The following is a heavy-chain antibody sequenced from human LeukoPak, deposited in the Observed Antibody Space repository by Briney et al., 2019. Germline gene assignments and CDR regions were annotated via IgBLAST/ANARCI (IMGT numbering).Heavy chain of an antibody. Sequence: ASVKVSCKASGYTFTGYYMHWVRQAPGQGLEWMGWINPNSGGTNYAQKFQGWVTMTTDTSTSTAYMELRSLRSDDTAVYYCARDLSMAYYYYMDVWGKGTTVTVSS. CDR1: GYTFTGYY. J-gene: IGHJ6*03. CDR2: INPNSGGT. CDR3: ARDLSMAYYYYMDV. D-gene: IGHD2/OR15-2a*01. V-gene: IGHV1-2*04.